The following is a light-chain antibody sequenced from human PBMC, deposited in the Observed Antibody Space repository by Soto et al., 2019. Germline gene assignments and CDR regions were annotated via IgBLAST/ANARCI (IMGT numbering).Light chain of an antibody. CDR2: LNSDGSH. V-gene: IGLV4-69*01. J-gene: IGLJ1*01. CDR3: QTWGTGILV. Sequence: QLVLTQSPSASASLGASVKLSCTLSSGHSSYAIAWHQQQPEKGPRYLMKLNSDGSHSKGDGIPDRFSGSSSGAERYLTFSSLQSEDEADYYCQTWGTGILVFGTGTKLTVL. CDR1: SGHSSYA.